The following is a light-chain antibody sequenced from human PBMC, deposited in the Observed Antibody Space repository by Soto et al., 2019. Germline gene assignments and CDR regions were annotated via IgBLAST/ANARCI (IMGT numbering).Light chain of an antibody. Sequence: EVAMTQSPATLSVSPGERTSLSCRASQSVGSNLGWYQQKPGQAPRLLIYRASTRATGIPARFSGSGSGTEFTLTISSLQSEDIAVYYCQQYAKWPLTFGGGTKVEIK. J-gene: IGKJ4*01. V-gene: IGKV3-15*01. CDR1: QSVGSN. CDR2: RAS. CDR3: QQYAKWPLT.